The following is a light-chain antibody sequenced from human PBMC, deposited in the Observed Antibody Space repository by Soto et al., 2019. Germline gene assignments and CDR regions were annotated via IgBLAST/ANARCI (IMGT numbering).Light chain of an antibody. CDR3: QQYGSSPPWT. J-gene: IGKJ1*01. V-gene: IGKV3-20*01. CDR2: SAS. CDR1: QSVTSN. Sequence: EIEMTQSPATLSVSPGDRGTLCWWASQSVTSNFTRNQQEPCQAPSLHISSASSRATGIPDRFSGSGSSTDFTRTICRLEPEDLAVYDCQQYGSSPPWTFGQGTKVDIK.